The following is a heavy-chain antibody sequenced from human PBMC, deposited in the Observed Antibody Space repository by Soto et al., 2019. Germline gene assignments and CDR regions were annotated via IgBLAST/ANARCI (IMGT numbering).Heavy chain of an antibody. CDR3: ARSSGYSSYFDY. CDR2: INPNSGGT. CDR1: GYTFTGYY. D-gene: IGHD5-18*01. V-gene: IGHV1-2*02. J-gene: IGHJ4*02. Sequence: ASVKVSCKASGYTFTGYYMHWVRPAPGQGLEWMGWINPNSGGTNYAQKFQGRVTMTRDTSISTAYMELSRLRSDDTAVYYCARSSGYSSYFDYWGQGTLVTVSS.